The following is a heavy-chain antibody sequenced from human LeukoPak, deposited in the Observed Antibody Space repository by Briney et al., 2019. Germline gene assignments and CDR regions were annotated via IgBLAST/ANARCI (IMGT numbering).Heavy chain of an antibody. V-gene: IGHV3-48*01. CDR2: ISSSSSTI. J-gene: IGHJ4*02. D-gene: IGHD1-20*01. CDR3: AKDSRGSYNWNDLDY. CDR1: GFTFSSYS. Sequence: GGSLRLSCAASGFTFSSYSMNWVRQAPGKGLEWVSYISSSSSTIYYADSVKGRFTISRDNAKNSLYLQMNSLRAEDTAVYYCAKDSRGSYNWNDLDYWGQGTLVTVSS.